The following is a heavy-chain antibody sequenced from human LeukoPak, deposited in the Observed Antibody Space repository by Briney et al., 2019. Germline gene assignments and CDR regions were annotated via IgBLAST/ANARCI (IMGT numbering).Heavy chain of an antibody. Sequence: ASVKVSCKASEYTFTGYYIHWVRQAPGQGLEWMGWIDPNTGDSNYLQKFQGRVTMTRDTSISTAYMELSRLRSDDTAFYYCARIRYCGGISCYYIDYWGQGTLVTVSA. J-gene: IGHJ4*02. CDR1: EYTFTGYY. V-gene: IGHV1-2*02. CDR3: ARIRYCGGISCYYIDY. D-gene: IGHD2-2*01. CDR2: IDPNTGDS.